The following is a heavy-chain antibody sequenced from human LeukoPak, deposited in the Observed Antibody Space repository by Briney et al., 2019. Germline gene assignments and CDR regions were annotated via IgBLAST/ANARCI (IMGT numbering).Heavy chain of an antibody. V-gene: IGHV3-23*01. CDR1: GFTFNSNA. CDR3: AKAFGTGCSAAEYFQH. Sequence: GGSLRLSCAASGFTFNSNAMTWVRQAPGKGLEWVSGLSGSGGSTFYADSVKGRFSISRDNSKNTLYLQMNSLRADDTAVYFCAKAFGTGCSAAEYFQHWGQGTLVTVSS. D-gene: IGHD2-2*01. CDR2: LSGSGGST. J-gene: IGHJ1*01.